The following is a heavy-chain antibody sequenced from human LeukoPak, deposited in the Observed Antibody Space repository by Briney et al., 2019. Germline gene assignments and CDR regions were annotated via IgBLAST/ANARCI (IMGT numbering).Heavy chain of an antibody. Sequence: SETLSLTCTVSGGSISSGDYYWSWIRQPPGKGLEWIGYIYYSGSTYYNPSLKSRVTISVDTSKNQFSLKLSSVTAADTAVYYCARDGAMVRGVMVVDPWGQGTLVTVSS. D-gene: IGHD3-10*01. J-gene: IGHJ5*02. V-gene: IGHV4-30-4*08. CDR2: IYYSGST. CDR1: GGSISSGDYY. CDR3: ARDGAMVRGVMVVDP.